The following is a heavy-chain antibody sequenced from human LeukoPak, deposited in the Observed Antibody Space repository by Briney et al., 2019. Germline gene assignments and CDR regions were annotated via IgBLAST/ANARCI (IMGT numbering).Heavy chain of an antibody. CDR1: GFTFSSYG. Sequence: PGGSLRLSCAASGFTFSSYGLHWVRQAPGKGLEWVAVIWYDGSNKYYADSVKGRFTISRDNSKNTLYLQMNSLRAEDTAVYYCARGYYDSSGYYTIFDYWGQGTLVTVSS. J-gene: IGHJ4*02. CDR3: ARGYYDSSGYYTIFDY. CDR2: IWYDGSNK. V-gene: IGHV3-33*08. D-gene: IGHD3-22*01.